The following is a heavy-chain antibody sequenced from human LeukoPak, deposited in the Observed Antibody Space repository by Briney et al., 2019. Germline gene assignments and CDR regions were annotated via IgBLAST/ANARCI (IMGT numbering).Heavy chain of an antibody. D-gene: IGHD3-16*01. CDR3: ARDRIGGEEY. CDR2: IKEDGSVQ. J-gene: IGHJ4*02. CDR1: GFTFSNHW. V-gene: IGHV3-7*01. Sequence: GGSLRLSCAASGFTFSNHWVNWVRQAPGKGLEWVANIKEDGSVQDYVDSVKGRFNISRDNAKNSLYLQMSSLRAEDTAVYFCARDRIGGEEYWGQGTLVTVSS.